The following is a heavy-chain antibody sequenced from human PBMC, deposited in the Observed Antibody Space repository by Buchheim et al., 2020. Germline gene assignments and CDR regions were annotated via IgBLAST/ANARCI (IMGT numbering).Heavy chain of an antibody. D-gene: IGHD5/OR15-5a*01. J-gene: IGHJ5*02. Sequence: QLVESGGGLVQPGGSLRLSCAASGFTLSDYWMHWVRQAPGKGLVWVSHINNDGSSLSYADSVKGRFTISRDNAQNTLYLQMNRLRVEDTAVYYCASYSVGDRFDPWGQGTL. CDR3: ASYSVGDRFDP. CDR2: INNDGSSL. CDR1: GFTLSDYW. V-gene: IGHV3-74*01.